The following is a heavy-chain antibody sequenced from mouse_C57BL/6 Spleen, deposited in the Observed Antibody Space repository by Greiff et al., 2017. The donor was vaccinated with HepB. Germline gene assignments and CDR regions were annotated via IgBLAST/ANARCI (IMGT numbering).Heavy chain of an antibody. CDR2: INPNNGGT. CDR1: GYTFTDYY. V-gene: IGHV1-26*01. Sequence: EVQLQQSGPELVKPGASVKISCKASGYTFTDYYMNWVKQSHGKSLEWIGDINPNNGGTSYNQKFKGKATLTVDKSSSTAYMELRSLTSEDSAVYYCARSVTTEGYWGQGTTLTVSS. J-gene: IGHJ2*01. CDR3: ARSVTTEGY. D-gene: IGHD1-1*01.